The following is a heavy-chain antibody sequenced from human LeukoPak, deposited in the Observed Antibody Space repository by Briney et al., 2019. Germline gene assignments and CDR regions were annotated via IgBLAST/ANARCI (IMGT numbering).Heavy chain of an antibody. CDR3: AKDKAVTTPYYYFDY. D-gene: IGHD4-17*01. J-gene: IGHJ4*02. V-gene: IGHV3-23*01. CDR2: ISGSGGST. Sequence: GGSLRLSCAASGLTFSSYGMSWVRQAPGKGLEWVSAISGSGGSTYYADSVKGRFTISRDNSKNTLYLQMNSLRAEDTAVYYCAKDKAVTTPYYYFDYWGQGTLVTVSS. CDR1: GLTFSSYG.